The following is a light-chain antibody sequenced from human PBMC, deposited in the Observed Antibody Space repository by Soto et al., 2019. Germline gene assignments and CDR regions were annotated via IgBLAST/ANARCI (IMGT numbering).Light chain of an antibody. J-gene: IGKJ5*01. V-gene: IGKV3-11*01. Sequence: EIVLTQSPATLSLSPGERATLSCRASQSVSNYLAWYQQKPGQAPRLLIYDGSNRATGIPARFGGSGSGTDFTLTISSLEPVDFAVYYCQQRTNWPLTFGQGTRLEIK. CDR2: DGS. CDR3: QQRTNWPLT. CDR1: QSVSNY.